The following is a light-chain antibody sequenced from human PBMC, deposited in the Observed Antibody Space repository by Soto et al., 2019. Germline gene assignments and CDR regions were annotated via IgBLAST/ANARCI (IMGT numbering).Light chain of an antibody. V-gene: IGKV1-27*01. CDR2: AAS. J-gene: IGKJ4*02. CDR1: QDISSY. CDR3: QNYDSAPLT. Sequence: MQMTQSPSSLAASVGDRITITCRASQDISSYLAWYQQKPGEVPKLLIYAASTLQSVVPSRFSGSGSASGSGTDFTLTISSLQPEDIATYYCQNYDSAPLTFGGGTKVEI.